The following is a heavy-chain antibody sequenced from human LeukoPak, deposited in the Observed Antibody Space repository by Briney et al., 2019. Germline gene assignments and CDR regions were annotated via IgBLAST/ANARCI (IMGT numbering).Heavy chain of an antibody. V-gene: IGHV4-39*01. CDR2: IYYSGIT. Sequence: SETLSLTCTVSGGSIISSDYYWGWIRQPPGKGLEWIGIIYYSGITHYNPSLKTRVTVSVDTPKNQFSLTLTSVTAADTAVYYCARHWRPYSGSSWTYRFHGMDVWGQGTTVTVSS. J-gene: IGHJ6*02. CDR1: GGSIISSDYY. CDR3: ARHWRPYSGSSWTYRFHGMDV. D-gene: IGHD6-6*01.